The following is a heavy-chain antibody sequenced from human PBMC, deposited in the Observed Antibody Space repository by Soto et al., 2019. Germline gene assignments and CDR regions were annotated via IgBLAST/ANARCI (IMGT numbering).Heavy chain of an antibody. D-gene: IGHD2-2*01. Sequence: PGGSLRLSCVASGFTFSSYGMHWVRQAPGKGLEWVAAIWYDGSNKYYADSVKGRFTISRDNSKNTLYLQMNSLRAEDTAVYYCARVPLWDCSSTSCSLHPSRHNWFDPWGQGTLVTVSS. V-gene: IGHV3-33*01. CDR3: ARVPLWDCSSTSCSLHPSRHNWFDP. J-gene: IGHJ5*02. CDR1: GFTFSSYG. CDR2: IWYDGSNK.